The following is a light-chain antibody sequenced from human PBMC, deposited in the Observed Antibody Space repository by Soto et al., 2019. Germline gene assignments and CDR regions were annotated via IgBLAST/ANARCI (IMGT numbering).Light chain of an antibody. Sequence: DIQMTQSPSSLSASVGDRVTITCRARQSVSDYLNWYQQNPGKAPKLLIYAASSLQSGVPSRFSGSGSGTDFTLTISSLQPEDFATYYCQQSYSTWTFGQGTKVEIK. V-gene: IGKV1-39*01. J-gene: IGKJ1*01. CDR3: QQSYSTWT. CDR2: AAS. CDR1: QSVSDY.